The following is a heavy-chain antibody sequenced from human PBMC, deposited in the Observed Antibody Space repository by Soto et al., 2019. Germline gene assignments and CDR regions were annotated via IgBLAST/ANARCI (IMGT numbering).Heavy chain of an antibody. D-gene: IGHD6-19*01. Sequence: EVQLVESGGGLVQPGMSLRLSCAASGFTFDEDAMHWVRQAPRKGLEWVSGISCNSGSIGYADSVKGRITSSRDNAKNSLYLQMISLRAEDTALYYCANDAAVAGTPDYWGQGTLVTVSS. V-gene: IGHV3-9*01. CDR1: GFTFDEDA. CDR3: ANDAAVAGTPDY. CDR2: ISCNSGSI. J-gene: IGHJ4*02.